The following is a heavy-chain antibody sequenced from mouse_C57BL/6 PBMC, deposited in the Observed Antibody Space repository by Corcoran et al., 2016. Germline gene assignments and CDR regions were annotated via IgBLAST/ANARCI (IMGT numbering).Heavy chain of an antibody. J-gene: IGHJ4*01. V-gene: IGHV1-26*01. Sequence: EVQLQQSGPELVKPGASVKISCKASGYTFTDYYMNWVKQSHGKSLEWIGDINPNNGGTSYNQKFKGKATLTVDKSSSTAYMELRSLTSEDSAVYYCARYFYGGAMDYWGQGTSVTVSS. D-gene: IGHD1-1*01. CDR1: GYTFTDYY. CDR2: INPNNGGT. CDR3: ARYFYGGAMDY.